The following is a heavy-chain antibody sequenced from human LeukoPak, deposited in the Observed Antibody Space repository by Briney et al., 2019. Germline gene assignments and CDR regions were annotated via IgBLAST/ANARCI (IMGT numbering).Heavy chain of an antibody. D-gene: IGHD1-26*01. J-gene: IGHJ4*02. Sequence: QASETLSLTFAVSGDSISSSHWWSWVRQSPGKGLEWIGEIYHSGNTNYNPSLKSRGAISLDKSSNQFSLRLTSVTAADTAMYFCAREEMPGKFDYWGQGILVTVSS. CDR2: IYHSGNT. CDR3: AREEMPGKFDY. CDR1: GDSISSSHW. V-gene: IGHV4-4*02.